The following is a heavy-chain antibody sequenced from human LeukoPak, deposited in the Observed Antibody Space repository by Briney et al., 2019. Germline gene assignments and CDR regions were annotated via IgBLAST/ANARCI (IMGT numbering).Heavy chain of an antibody. CDR1: GYTFTSYD. CDR3: ARQYYDILTGYYFDY. Sequence: ASVTVSCKASGYTFTSYDINWVRQAPGQGLEWMGRINPNSGGTNYAQKFQGRVTMTRDTSISTAYMELSRLRSDDTAVYYCARQYYDILTGYYFDYWGQGTLVTVSS. J-gene: IGHJ4*02. V-gene: IGHV1-2*06. D-gene: IGHD3-9*01. CDR2: INPNSGGT.